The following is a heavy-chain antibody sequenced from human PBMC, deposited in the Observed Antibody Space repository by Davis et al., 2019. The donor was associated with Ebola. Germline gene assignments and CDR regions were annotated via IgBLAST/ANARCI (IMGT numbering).Heavy chain of an antibody. CDR1: GYTFTNYG. CDR2: INPHNGNT. V-gene: IGHV1-18*04. CDR3: ARGFLTWEDY. D-gene: IGHD1-26*01. Sequence: ASVKVSCKASGYTFTNYGITWVRQAPGQGLEWMGWINPHNGNTNYAQNVQGRVTMTTDTSTSTAYMEVGTLRSDDTAVYYCARGFLTWEDYWGQGTLVTVSS. J-gene: IGHJ4*02.